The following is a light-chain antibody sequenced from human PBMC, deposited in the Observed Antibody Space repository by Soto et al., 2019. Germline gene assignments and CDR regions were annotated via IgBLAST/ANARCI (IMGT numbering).Light chain of an antibody. J-gene: IGKJ5*01. CDR2: AAS. Sequence: DIQMTQSPSSLSASVGDRGTITCRSSQSISSYLNWYQQQPGKAPKLXIYAASSLQSGVPSRFSGSGSGTDFTLTISSLQPEDFATYYCQQSYSTPRITFGQGTRLEIK. V-gene: IGKV1-39*01. CDR3: QQSYSTPRIT. CDR1: QSISSY.